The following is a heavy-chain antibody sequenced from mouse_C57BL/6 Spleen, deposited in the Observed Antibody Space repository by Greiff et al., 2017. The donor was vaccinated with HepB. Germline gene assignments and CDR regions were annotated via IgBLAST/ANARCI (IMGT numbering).Heavy chain of an antibody. Sequence: VQLQQPGAELVKPGASVKLSCKASGYTFTSYWMQWVKQRPGQGLEWIGEIDPSDSYTNYNQKFKGKATLTVDTSSSTAYMQLSSLTSEDSAVYYCATGEAWFAYWGQGTLVTVSA. J-gene: IGHJ3*01. CDR3: ATGEAWFAY. CDR1: GYTFTSYW. V-gene: IGHV1-50*01. CDR2: IDPSDSYT.